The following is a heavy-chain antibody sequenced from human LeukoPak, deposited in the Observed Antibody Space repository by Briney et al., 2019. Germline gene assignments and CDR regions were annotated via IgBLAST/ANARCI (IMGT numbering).Heavy chain of an antibody. CDR1: GYTFTGDY. Sequence: GASVKVSCTTSGYTFTGDYMHWVRQAPGQGLEWMGWINPNSGGTNYAQKFQGRVTMTRDTSISTAYMELSRLRSDDTAVYYCARARQQWLVDDYWGQGTLVTVSS. J-gene: IGHJ4*02. V-gene: IGHV1-2*02. D-gene: IGHD6-19*01. CDR3: ARARQQWLVDDY. CDR2: INPNSGGT.